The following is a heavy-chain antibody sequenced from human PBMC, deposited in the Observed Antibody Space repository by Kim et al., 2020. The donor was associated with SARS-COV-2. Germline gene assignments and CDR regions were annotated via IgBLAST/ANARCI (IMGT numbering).Heavy chain of an antibody. CDR2: INSDGSST. V-gene: IGHV3-74*01. D-gene: IGHD2-15*01. CDR3: AREESVGYCSGGSCYRRGGFDI. CDR1: GFTFSSYW. Sequence: GGSLRLSCAASGFTFSSYWMHWVRQAPGKWLVWVSRINSDGSSTSYADSVKGRFTISRDNAKNTLYLQMNSLRAEDTAVYYCAREESVGYCSGGSCYRRGGFDIWGQGTMVTVSS. J-gene: IGHJ3*02.